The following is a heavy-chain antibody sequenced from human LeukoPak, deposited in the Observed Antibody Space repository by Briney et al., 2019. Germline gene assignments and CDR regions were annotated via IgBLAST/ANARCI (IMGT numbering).Heavy chain of an antibody. CDR1: GYTFTSYY. Sequence: ASVKVSCTASGYTFTSYYMHWVRQAPGQGLEWMGIINPSGGSTNYAQKFQGRVTMTRDTSTSTVYMELSSLRSEDTAVYYCARDQGLTGYFDYWGQGTLVTVSS. D-gene: IGHD3-9*01. V-gene: IGHV1-46*01. J-gene: IGHJ4*02. CDR2: INPSGGST. CDR3: ARDQGLTGYFDY.